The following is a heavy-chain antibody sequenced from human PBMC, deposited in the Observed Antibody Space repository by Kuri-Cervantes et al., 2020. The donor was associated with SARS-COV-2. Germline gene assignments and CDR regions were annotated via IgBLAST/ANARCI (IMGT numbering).Heavy chain of an antibody. CDR2: TYSGGHT. CDR3: ARDKPTYYYDSSGYYYEYYFDY. J-gene: IGHJ4*02. D-gene: IGHD3-22*01. Sequence: GGSLRLSCAASGFTFSSYSMNWVRQAPGKGLEWVSLTYSGGHTDYAESVKGRFTISRDNAKNSLYLQMDSLRAEDTAVYYCARDKPTYYYDSSGYYYEYYFDYWGQGTLVTVSS. V-gene: IGHV3-21*01. CDR1: GFTFSSYS.